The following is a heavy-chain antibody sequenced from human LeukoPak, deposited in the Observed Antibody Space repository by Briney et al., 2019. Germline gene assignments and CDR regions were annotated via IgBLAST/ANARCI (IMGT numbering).Heavy chain of an antibody. Sequence: PGGSLRLSCAASGFTFSSYGMSWVRQAPGKGLEWVSAISGSGGTTYYADSVKGRFTISRDNSKNTLYLQMNSLRAEDTAVYYCAKAGRQLGYMDVWGKGTTVTVSS. D-gene: IGHD6-13*01. V-gene: IGHV3-23*01. CDR2: ISGSGGTT. CDR3: AKAGRQLGYMDV. CDR1: GFTFSSYG. J-gene: IGHJ6*03.